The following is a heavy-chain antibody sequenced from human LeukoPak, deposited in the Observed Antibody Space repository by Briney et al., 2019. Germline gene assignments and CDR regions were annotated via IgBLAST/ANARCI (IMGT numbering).Heavy chain of an antibody. J-gene: IGHJ5*02. Sequence: SETLSLTCTVSGGSISSYYWSWIRQPPGKGPEWIGYIYYSGSTNYNPSLKSRVTISVDTSKNQFSLKLSSVTAADTAVYYCARDPGSSFLTWFDPWGQGTLVTVSS. D-gene: IGHD6-13*01. CDR1: GGSISSYY. CDR3: ARDPGSSFLTWFDP. V-gene: IGHV4-59*01. CDR2: IYYSGST.